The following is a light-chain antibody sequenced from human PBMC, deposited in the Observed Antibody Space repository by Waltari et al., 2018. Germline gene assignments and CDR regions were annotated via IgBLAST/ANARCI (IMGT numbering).Light chain of an antibody. Sequence: DIVLTQSPVTLSLSPGERCTLSCRASQSVSRFLAWYQQKPGQAPRLLIYGASTRATGIPDRFSGSGSGTDFSLTISRLEPEDFAVYYCQKYDRLPATFGQGTKVEIK. V-gene: IGKV3-20*01. CDR1: QSVSRF. CDR3: QKYDRLPAT. CDR2: GAS. J-gene: IGKJ1*01.